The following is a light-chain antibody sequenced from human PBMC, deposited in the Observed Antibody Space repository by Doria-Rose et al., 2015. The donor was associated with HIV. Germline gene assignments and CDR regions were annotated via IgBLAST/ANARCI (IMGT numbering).Light chain of an antibody. CDR1: QSFSSTY. CDR3: HQYGTSWT. Sequence: LTQSLGTLSLSPGERATLSCRASQSFSSTYLAWYQQKPGQAPSLLIYDGSTRDTGIPDRFSASGSGTDFTLTINRLEPEDFALYYCHQYGTSWTFGQGTKVEI. J-gene: IGKJ1*01. CDR2: DGS. V-gene: IGKV3-20*01.